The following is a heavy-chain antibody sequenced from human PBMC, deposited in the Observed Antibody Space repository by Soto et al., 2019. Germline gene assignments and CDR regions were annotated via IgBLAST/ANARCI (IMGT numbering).Heavy chain of an antibody. CDR2: ISSSSSTI. CDR3: ARGPSSTVVTPFDY. D-gene: IGHD4-17*01. Sequence: GGSLRLSCAASGFTFSSYSMNWVRQAPGKGLEWVSYISSSSSTIYYADSVKGRFTISRDNAKNSLYLQMNSLRDEDTAVYYCARGPSSTVVTPFDYWGQGTLVTVSS. CDR1: GFTFSSYS. J-gene: IGHJ4*02. V-gene: IGHV3-48*02.